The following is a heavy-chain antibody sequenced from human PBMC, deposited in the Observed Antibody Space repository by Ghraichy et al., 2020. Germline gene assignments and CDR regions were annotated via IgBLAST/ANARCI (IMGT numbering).Heavy chain of an antibody. V-gene: IGHV3-7*01. CDR1: GFTFSNYW. J-gene: IGHJ4*02. Sequence: GSLRLSCAASGFTFSNYWMSWVRQAPGKGLEWVANINQYGSEKYYVYGVRGRFTISRDTAKNSLYLQLTSLRAEDTDVYYCATSPHRDSRAPYWGQGTLVTVSS. CDR3: ATSPHRDSRAPY. D-gene: IGHD6-13*01. CDR2: INQYGSEK.